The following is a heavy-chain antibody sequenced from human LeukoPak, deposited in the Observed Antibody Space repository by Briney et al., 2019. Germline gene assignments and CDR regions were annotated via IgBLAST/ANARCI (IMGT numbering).Heavy chain of an antibody. CDR3: TTDSYYDILTGYYLPGY. Sequence: GGSLRLSCAASGFTFSNAWMSWVRQAPGKGLEWVGRIKSKTDGGTTDYAAPVKGRFTISRDDSKNTLYLQMNSLKTEDTTVYYCTTDSYYDILTGYYLPGYWGQGTLVTVSS. V-gene: IGHV3-15*01. D-gene: IGHD3-9*01. CDR2: IKSKTDGGTT. CDR1: GFTFSNAW. J-gene: IGHJ4*02.